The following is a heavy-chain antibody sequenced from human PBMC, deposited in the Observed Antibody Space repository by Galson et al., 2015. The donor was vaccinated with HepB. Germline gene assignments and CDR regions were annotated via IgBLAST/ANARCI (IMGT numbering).Heavy chain of an antibody. CDR3: ASEIWFGGKDAFDI. D-gene: IGHD3-10*01. CDR2: ISAYNGNT. CDR1: GYTFTSYA. J-gene: IGHJ3*02. Sequence: SVKVSCKASGYTFTSYAMHWVRQAPGQGLEWMGWISAYNGNTNYAQKLQGRVTMTTDTSTSTAYMELRSLRSDDTAVYYCASEIWFGGKDAFDIWGQGTMVTVSS. V-gene: IGHV1-18*01.